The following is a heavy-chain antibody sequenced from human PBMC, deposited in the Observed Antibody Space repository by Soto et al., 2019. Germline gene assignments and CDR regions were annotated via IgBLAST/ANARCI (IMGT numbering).Heavy chain of an antibody. V-gene: IGHV4-59*01. D-gene: IGHD6-19*01. CDR1: GASIRNFY. CDR3: AQTTGWPGFDY. J-gene: IGHJ4*02. Sequence: QVHLQESGPGLVKPSATMSLTCTASGASIRNFYWNWVRQFPGKGLEWIGHIYNGEGNNYNPSLKHRVTIAVYTSKNQFSLKLSSVTVADTAVYYCAQTTGWPGFDYWGQGTRVAVSS. CDR2: IYNGEGN.